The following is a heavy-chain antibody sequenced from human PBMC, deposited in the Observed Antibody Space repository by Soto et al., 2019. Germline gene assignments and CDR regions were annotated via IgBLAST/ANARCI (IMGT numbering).Heavy chain of an antibody. V-gene: IGHV3-23*01. CDR1: GFTISNNA. CDR2: IFSSGGGGGT. Sequence: EVQLLESGGGLVQPGGSLRLSCAASGFTISNNAMNWVRQPPRKGLEWVSTIFSSGGGGGTRYADSVKGRFTISRDNSKTTLYLHMNSLRDDDTAIYFCARDASSYSVSWGRGTLVTVSS. D-gene: IGHD3-22*01. J-gene: IGHJ5*02. CDR3: ARDASSYSVS.